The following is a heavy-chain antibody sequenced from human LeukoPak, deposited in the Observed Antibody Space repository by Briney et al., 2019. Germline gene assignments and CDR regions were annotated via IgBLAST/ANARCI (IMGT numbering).Heavy chain of an antibody. CDR3: ARDAFCYDSSGYYRFYFYYYMDV. D-gene: IGHD3-22*01. CDR1: GFTFSSYG. J-gene: IGHJ6*03. V-gene: IGHV3-33*01. CDR2: IWYDGSHK. Sequence: GGSLRLSCAASGFTFSSYGMHWVRQAPGKGLEWVAVIWYDGSHKDYADSVKGRFTISRDNSKNTLYLQLDSLRAEDTAVYYCARDAFCYDSSGYYRFYFYYYMDVWGKGTTVTVSS.